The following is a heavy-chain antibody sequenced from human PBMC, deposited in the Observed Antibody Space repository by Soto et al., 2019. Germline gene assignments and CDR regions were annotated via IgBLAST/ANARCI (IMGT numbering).Heavy chain of an antibody. J-gene: IGHJ4*02. Sequence: EVLLLESGGGFVQPGGSLRLSCAASGFTFSFYPMSWFCQAPGKGLEWVSGISSSAGTTYYADPVNGRFTMSRDNSKNTLFLQMDSLRPEDTAVYYCANWGKSGSDFWCQGTLVTVSS. V-gene: IGHV3-23*01. CDR2: ISSSAGTT. CDR3: ANWGKSGSDF. D-gene: IGHD1-26*01. CDR1: GFTFSFYP.